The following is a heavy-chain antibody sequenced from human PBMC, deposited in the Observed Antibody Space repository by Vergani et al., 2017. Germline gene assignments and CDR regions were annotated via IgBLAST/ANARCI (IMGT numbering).Heavy chain of an antibody. Sequence: QVQLVESGGGVVQPGRSLRLSCAASGFTFSSYGMHWVRQAPGKGLEWVAVIWYDGSNKYYADSVKGRFTISRDNSKNTLYLQMNSLRAEDTAVYYCARGGSIYGAIDYWGQGTLVTVSS. CDR3: ARGGSIYGAIDY. CDR1: GFTFSSYG. D-gene: IGHD4-17*01. J-gene: IGHJ4*02. CDR2: IWYDGSNK. V-gene: IGHV3-33*01.